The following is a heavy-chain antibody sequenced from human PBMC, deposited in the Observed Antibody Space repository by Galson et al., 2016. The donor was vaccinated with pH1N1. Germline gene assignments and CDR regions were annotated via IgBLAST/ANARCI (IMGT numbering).Heavy chain of an antibody. CDR3: AKSSGWYGGWFDP. V-gene: IGHV3-9*01. CDR2: ISWNTGSM. CDR1: GFTFDDYG. Sequence: SLRLSCAASGFTFDDYGIHWVRQAPGKGLEWVSSISWNTGSMAYADSVKGRFTISRDNAKNSLYLQMNSLRAEDTALYYCAKSSGWYGGWFDPWGQGTLVTVSS. D-gene: IGHD6-19*01. J-gene: IGHJ5*02.